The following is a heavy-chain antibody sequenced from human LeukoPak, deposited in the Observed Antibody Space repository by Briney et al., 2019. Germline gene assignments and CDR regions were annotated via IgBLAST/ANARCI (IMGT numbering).Heavy chain of an antibody. V-gene: IGHV3-7*01. CDR3: ARDAPPYCSGGSCYSRY. D-gene: IGHD2-15*01. J-gene: IGHJ4*02. CDR2: IKQDGSEK. CDR1: RFTFSSYW. Sequence: GGSLRLSCAASRFTFSSYWMSWVRQAPGKGLEWVANIKQDGSEKYYVDFVKGRFTISRDNAKNSLCLQMNRLRAEDTAVYYCARDAPPYCSGGSCYSRYWGQGALVTVSS.